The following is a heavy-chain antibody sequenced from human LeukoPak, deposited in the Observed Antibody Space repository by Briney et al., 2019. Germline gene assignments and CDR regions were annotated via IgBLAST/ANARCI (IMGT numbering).Heavy chain of an antibody. CDR3: ARGGLLWFGELLAYVDDAFDI. Sequence: GASVKVSCKASGYTFTGYYMHWVRQAPGQGLEWMGWINPNSGGTNYAQKFQGRVTMTRDTSISTAYMELSRLRSDDTAVYYCARGGLLWFGELLAYVDDAFDIWGQGTMVTVSS. CDR1: GYTFTGYY. J-gene: IGHJ3*02. V-gene: IGHV1-2*02. D-gene: IGHD3-10*01. CDR2: INPNSGGT.